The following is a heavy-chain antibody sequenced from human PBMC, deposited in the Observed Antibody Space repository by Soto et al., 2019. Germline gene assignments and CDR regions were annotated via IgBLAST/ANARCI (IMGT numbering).Heavy chain of an antibody. V-gene: IGHV4-30-4*02. J-gene: IGHJ5*02. CDR1: GGSISNGDYY. CDR3: ALLRELPTRATYNWFDP. D-gene: IGHD5-12*01. CDR2: IYYSGST. Sequence: DTLCQSVAVGGGSISNGDYYWSWIRQPPGKGLEWIGYIYYSGSTYYNPSLKSRVTISVDTSKNQFSLKLSSVTAADTAVYYCALLRELPTRATYNWFDPWGQGTLVTVSS.